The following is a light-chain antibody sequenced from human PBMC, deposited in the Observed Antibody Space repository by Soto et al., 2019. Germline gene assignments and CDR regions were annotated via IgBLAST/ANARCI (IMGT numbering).Light chain of an antibody. J-gene: IGKJ1*01. CDR3: MQALESRT. V-gene: IGKV2-28*01. CDR1: QSLLYSNGYNY. Sequence: DIVLTQSPLSLSFTPGEPASISCRSSQSLLYSNGYNYLDWYLQKPGQSPQLLIYLGSNRASGVPDRFSGSGSGTDFTLKISRVEAEDVGVYYCMQALESRTYGQGTKVEIK. CDR2: LGS.